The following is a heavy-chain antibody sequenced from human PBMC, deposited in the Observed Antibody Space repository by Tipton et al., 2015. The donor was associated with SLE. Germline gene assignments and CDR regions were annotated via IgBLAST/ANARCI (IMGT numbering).Heavy chain of an antibody. D-gene: IGHD6-13*01. CDR1: GFTFSSYW. CDR2: IKQDGSEK. J-gene: IGHJ2*01. Sequence: SLRLSCAASGFTFSSYWMSWVRQAPGKGLEWVANIKQDGSEKYYVDSVKGRFTISRDNAKNSLYLQMNSLRAEDTAVYYCARVGTWAGSSRVVAYFDLWGRGTLVTVSS. CDR3: ARVGTWAGSSRVVAYFDL. V-gene: IGHV3-7*03.